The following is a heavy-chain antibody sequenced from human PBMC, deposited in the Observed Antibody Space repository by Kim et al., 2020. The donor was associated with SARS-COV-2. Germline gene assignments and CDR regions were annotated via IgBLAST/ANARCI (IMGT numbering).Heavy chain of an antibody. Sequence: GGSLRLSCAASGFTFSSYGMHWVRQAPGKGLEWVAVISYDGSNKYYADSVKGRFTISRDNSKNTLYLQMNSLRAEDTAVYYCAKGHYDFWSGILKFYDYWGQGTLVTVSS. D-gene: IGHD3-3*01. CDR2: ISYDGSNK. CDR1: GFTFSSYG. CDR3: AKGHYDFWSGILKFYDY. J-gene: IGHJ4*02. V-gene: IGHV3-30*18.